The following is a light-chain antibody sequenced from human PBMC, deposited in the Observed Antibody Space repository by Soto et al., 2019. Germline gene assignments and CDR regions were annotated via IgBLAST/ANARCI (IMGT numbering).Light chain of an antibody. CDR2: GAS. J-gene: IGKJ1*01. CDR3: QKYGSAPGT. Sequence: EIVLTQSPGTLSLSPGDRATLSCRASQSVSSSYFAWYQQKPGQAPRLLIYGASSRATGIPDRFSGSGSGTDFTLTISRLEPEDFAMYYCQKYGSAPGTFGQGTKVEIK. V-gene: IGKV3-20*01. CDR1: QSVSSSY.